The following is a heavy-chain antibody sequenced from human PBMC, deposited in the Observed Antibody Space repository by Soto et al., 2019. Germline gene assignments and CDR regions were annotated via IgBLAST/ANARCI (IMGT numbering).Heavy chain of an antibody. V-gene: IGHV3-21*02. Sequence: EVRLVESGGGLVKPGGSLRLSCAASGFTFSRYNMNWVRQAPGKGLEWVSYISSSSGSTYYADSAKGRFTISRDNAKKSLYLQMNSLRSEDTAGYYCTRDCLIGDDSGWYVYLGQGSLVTVSS. CDR1: GFTFSRYN. CDR2: ISSSSGST. J-gene: IGHJ4*02. CDR3: TRDCLIGDDSGWYVY. D-gene: IGHD6-19*01.